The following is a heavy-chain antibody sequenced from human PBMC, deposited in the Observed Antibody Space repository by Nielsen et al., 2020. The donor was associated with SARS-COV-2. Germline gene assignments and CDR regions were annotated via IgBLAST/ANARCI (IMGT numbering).Heavy chain of an antibody. V-gene: IGHV4-59*12. CDR1: SGSISSFY. D-gene: IGHD2-2*01. CDR3: ARADIVVVPAPPYYYYYGMDV. CDR2: IYYSGST. Sequence: SETLSLTCTVSSGSISSFYWSWIRQPPGKGLEWIGYIYYSGSTNYNPSLKSRVTISLDTSKNQLSLKLNSVTAADTAVYYCARADIVVVPAPPYYYYYGMDVWGQGTTVTVSS. J-gene: IGHJ6*02.